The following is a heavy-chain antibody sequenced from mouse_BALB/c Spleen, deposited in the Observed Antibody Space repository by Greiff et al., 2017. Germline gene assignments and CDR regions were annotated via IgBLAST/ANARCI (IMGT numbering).Heavy chain of an antibody. V-gene: IGHV14-3*02. Sequence: EVQLQQSGAELVKPGASVKLSCTASGFNIKDTYMHWVKQRPEQGLEWIGRIDPANGNTKYDPKFQGKATITADTSSNTAYLQLSSLTSEDTAVYYCASDYDGRRFAYWGQGTLVTVSA. CDR3: ASDYDGRRFAY. J-gene: IGHJ3*01. D-gene: IGHD1-1*01. CDR2: IDPANGNT. CDR1: GFNIKDTY.